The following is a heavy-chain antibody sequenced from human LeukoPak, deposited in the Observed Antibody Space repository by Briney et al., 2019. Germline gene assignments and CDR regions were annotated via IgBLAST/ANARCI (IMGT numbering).Heavy chain of an antibody. J-gene: IGHJ4*02. CDR2: ISSSGSTI. CDR3: AKHLRPAATAYYFDY. V-gene: IGHV3-11*01. Sequence: GGSLRLSCAASGFTFSDYYMSWIRQAPGKGLEWVSYISSSGSTIYYADSVKGRFTISRDNAKNTLYLQMNSLRAEDTAVYYCAKHLRPAATAYYFDYWGQGTLVTVSS. D-gene: IGHD6-25*01. CDR1: GFTFSDYY.